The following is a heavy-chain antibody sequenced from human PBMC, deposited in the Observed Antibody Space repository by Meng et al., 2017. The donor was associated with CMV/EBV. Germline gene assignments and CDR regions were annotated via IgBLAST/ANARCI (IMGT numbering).Heavy chain of an antibody. CDR3: ARLRGYSGYDYGLFDY. Sequence: SISSGGYYWSWIRQHPGKGREWIGYNYYSGSTYYNPTLKSRITISVDTSKNQFSLKLSSVTAADTAVYYCARLRGYSGYDYGLFDYWGQGTLVTVSS. CDR2: NYYSGST. D-gene: IGHD5-12*01. V-gene: IGHV4-31*02. J-gene: IGHJ4*02. CDR1: SISSGGYY.